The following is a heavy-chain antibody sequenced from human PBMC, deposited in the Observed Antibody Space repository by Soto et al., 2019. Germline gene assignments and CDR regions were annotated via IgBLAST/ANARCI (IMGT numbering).Heavy chain of an antibody. CDR3: ARAPGYSSGWPYYYYYGRDV. V-gene: IGHV3-48*02. CDR2: ISSSSSTV. Sequence: EVQLVESGGGLVQPGGSLRLSCAASGFTFSSYSMNWVRQAPGKGLEWVSYISSSSSTVYYADSVEGRFTISRDNAKNSLYLQMNSLRDEDTAVYYCARAPGYSSGWPYYYYYGRDVWGHGTTVTVSS. J-gene: IGHJ6*02. D-gene: IGHD6-19*01. CDR1: GFTFSSYS.